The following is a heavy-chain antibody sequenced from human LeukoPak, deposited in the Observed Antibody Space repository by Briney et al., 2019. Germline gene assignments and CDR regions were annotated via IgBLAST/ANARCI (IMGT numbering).Heavy chain of an antibody. Sequence: PSETLSLTCTVSGGSISSYYWSWIRQPPGKGLEWIGYIYYSGSTYYNPSLKSRVTMSVDTSKNQFSLRLSSVNAADTAVYYCARDILATSIAAPYYWGQGTLVTVSS. CDR2: IYYSGST. D-gene: IGHD6-13*01. CDR1: GGSISSYY. J-gene: IGHJ4*02. CDR3: ARDILATSIAAPYY. V-gene: IGHV4-59*12.